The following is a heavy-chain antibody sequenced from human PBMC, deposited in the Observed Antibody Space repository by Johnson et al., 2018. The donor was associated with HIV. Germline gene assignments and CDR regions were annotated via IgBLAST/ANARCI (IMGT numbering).Heavy chain of an antibody. CDR3: AKTIFGVVSDALDI. Sequence: QVQLVESGGGLVQPGRSLRLSCVASGFTFSSYGMNWVRQAPGKGLEWVAVISYDGSNKYYADSVKGRFTISRDNSKNALYLQMNSLRTEDTARYYCAKTIFGVVSDALDIWGQGTMVIVSS. CDR1: GFTFSSYG. V-gene: IGHV3-30*18. CDR2: ISYDGSNK. D-gene: IGHD3-3*01. J-gene: IGHJ3*02.